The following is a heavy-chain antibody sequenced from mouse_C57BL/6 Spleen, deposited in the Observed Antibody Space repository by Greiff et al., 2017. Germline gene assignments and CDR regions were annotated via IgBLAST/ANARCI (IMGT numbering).Heavy chain of an antibody. J-gene: IGHJ2*01. CDR3: ARWEDGYYVFDY. CDR1: GYTFTDYY. V-gene: IGHV1-26*01. D-gene: IGHD2-3*01. Sequence: EVQLQQSGPELVKPGASVKISCKASGYTFTDYYMNWVKQSHGKSLEWIGDINPNNGGTSYNQKFKGKATLTVDKSSSTAYMELRSLTSEDSAVYYWARWEDGYYVFDYWGQGTTLTVSS. CDR2: INPNNGGT.